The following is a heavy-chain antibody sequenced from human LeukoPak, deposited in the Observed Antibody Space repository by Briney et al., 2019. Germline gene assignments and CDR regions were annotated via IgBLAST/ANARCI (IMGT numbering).Heavy chain of an antibody. D-gene: IGHD3-3*01. Sequence: GGSLRLSCAASGFTFSSYAMHWVRQAPGKGLEWVAVISYDGSNKYYADSVKGRFTISRDNSKNTLYLQMNSLRAEDTAVYYCAXXXXTXXGVASPKWGYYYGMDVWGQGTTVTVSS. CDR2: ISYDGSNK. J-gene: IGHJ6*02. CDR1: GFTFSSYA. V-gene: IGHV3-30-3*01. CDR3: AXXXXTXXGVASPKWGYYYGMDV.